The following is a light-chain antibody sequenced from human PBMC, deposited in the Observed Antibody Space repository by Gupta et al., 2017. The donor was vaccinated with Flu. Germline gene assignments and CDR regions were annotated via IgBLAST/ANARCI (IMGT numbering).Light chain of an antibody. Sequence: QCALTHPASVSGSRGQSNTFFCTGTSSDVGGYNYVTWYQQHPGNAPKIMIYEVSNRPSGVSNRFSGSKSGNTASLTISGLEAEDEADYYCSSYTSSSTPVFGGGTKLTVL. J-gene: IGLJ2*01. V-gene: IGLV2-14*01. CDR2: EVS. CDR3: SSYTSSSTPV. CDR1: SSDVGGYNY.